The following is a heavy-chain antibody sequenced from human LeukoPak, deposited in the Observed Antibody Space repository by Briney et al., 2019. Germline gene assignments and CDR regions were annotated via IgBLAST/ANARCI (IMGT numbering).Heavy chain of an antibody. CDR2: IHTSGST. J-gene: IGHJ4*02. D-gene: IGHD6-6*01. V-gene: IGHV4-4*07. CDR1: GGSITSYY. Sequence: SETLSLTCTVSGGSITSYYWTYIRQPAGKGLEWIGRIHTSGSTNYNPSLKSRVTMSIDTSKNQFSLNLSSVTAADTAMYYCAREFSGTSIAARVFDSWGQGTLVTVSS. CDR3: AREFSGTSIAARVFDS.